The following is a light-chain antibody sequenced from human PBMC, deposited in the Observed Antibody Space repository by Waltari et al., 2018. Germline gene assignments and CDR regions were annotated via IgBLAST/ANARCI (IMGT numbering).Light chain of an antibody. CDR2: GAS. J-gene: IGKJ4*01. CDR1: QSVSSSH. Sequence: IVLTQSPGTLSLSPGERATLSCRASQSVSSSHIVWYQQKPGQAPRLLIYGASTRATGIPERFSGSGSGTDFTLTISRLEPEDFEVYYCQHYDNSHPLTFGGGTKVEI. V-gene: IGKV3-20*01. CDR3: QHYDNSHPLT.